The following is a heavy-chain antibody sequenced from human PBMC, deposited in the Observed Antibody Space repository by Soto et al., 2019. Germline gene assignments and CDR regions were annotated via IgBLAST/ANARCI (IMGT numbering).Heavy chain of an antibody. Sequence: PSETMSLTCTVSGGSISSSSYYWGWIRQPPGKGLEWIGSIYYSGSTYYNPSLKSRVTISVDTSKNQFSLKLSSVTAADTAVYYCARHKVAGGFDYWGQGTLVTVSS. CDR3: ARHKVAGGFDY. CDR1: GGSISSSSYY. D-gene: IGHD6-19*01. CDR2: IYYSGST. V-gene: IGHV4-39*01. J-gene: IGHJ4*02.